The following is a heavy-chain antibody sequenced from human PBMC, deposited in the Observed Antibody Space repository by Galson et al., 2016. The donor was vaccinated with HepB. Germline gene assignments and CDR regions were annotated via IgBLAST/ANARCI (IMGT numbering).Heavy chain of an antibody. J-gene: IGHJ4*02. CDR2: IYDSGYT. V-gene: IGHV4-59*01. CDR3: ARDYNGVLY. Sequence: LSLTCTVSGGSISRYYWTWMRQPPGKGLEWIGYIYDSGYTNYDPSLQSRVTISVDPSKNQFSLKLRSVTAADTAVYYCARDYNGVLYWGQGTLVTVSS. D-gene: IGHD3-10*01. CDR1: GGSISRYY.